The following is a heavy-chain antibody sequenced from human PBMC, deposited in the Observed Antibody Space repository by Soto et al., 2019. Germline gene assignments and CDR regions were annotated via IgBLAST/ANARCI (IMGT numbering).Heavy chain of an antibody. CDR2: ISGSGGST. V-gene: IGHV3-23*01. J-gene: IGHJ4*02. CDR1: GFTFSSYA. D-gene: IGHD3-3*02. CDR3: AKDSKGFDY. Sequence: GGSLRLSCAASGFTFSSYAMSWVRQAPGKGLEWVSSISGSGGSTYYADSVKSQVTISRDNSKNTLYLQMNSLIAEDTAVYYCAKDSKGFDYWGQGTLVTVSS.